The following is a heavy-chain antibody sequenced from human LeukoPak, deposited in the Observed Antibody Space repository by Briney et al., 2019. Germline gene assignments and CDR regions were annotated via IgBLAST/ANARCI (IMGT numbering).Heavy chain of an antibody. J-gene: IGHJ4*02. D-gene: IGHD3-10*01. V-gene: IGHV3-74*01. CDR1: GFTFSSHW. CDR2: IDSDGSYI. Sequence: PGGSLRLSCAVSGFTFSSHWMHWVRQPPGKALVWVSRIDSDGSYINYADSVKGRFTISRDNAKSTLYMQMSSLRVEDTAVYYCTRGAGYYNTDSLDYWGQGTLVTVSS. CDR3: TRGAGYYNTDSLDY.